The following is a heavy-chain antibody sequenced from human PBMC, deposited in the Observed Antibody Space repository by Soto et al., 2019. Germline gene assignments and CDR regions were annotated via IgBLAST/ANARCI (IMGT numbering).Heavy chain of an antibody. Sequence: PGGSLRLSCAASGFTFSSYWMYWVRQAPGKGLVWVSRINSDGSSTSYAESVKGRFTISRDSSKNTLYLQMNSLRAEDTAVYYCVKDTYYYDSSGYYIFDYWGQGALVTVSS. V-gene: IGHV3-74*01. J-gene: IGHJ4*02. D-gene: IGHD3-22*01. CDR1: GFTFSSYW. CDR2: INSDGSST. CDR3: VKDTYYYDSSGYYIFDY.